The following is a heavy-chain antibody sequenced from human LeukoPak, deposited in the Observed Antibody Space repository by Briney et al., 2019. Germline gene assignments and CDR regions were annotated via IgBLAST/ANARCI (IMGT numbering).Heavy chain of an antibody. CDR1: GFPFSSYW. CDR3: TRVGYIDEGIDY. Sequence: GGSLRLSCVASGFPFSSYWMTWVRQAPGKGLEWVANIKQDGSKKSYVDSVKGRFTISRDNAKNSLYLQMNSLRAEDTAIYFCTRVGYIDEGIDYWGQGTLVTVSS. D-gene: IGHD5-24*01. V-gene: IGHV3-7*04. CDR2: IKQDGSKK. J-gene: IGHJ4*02.